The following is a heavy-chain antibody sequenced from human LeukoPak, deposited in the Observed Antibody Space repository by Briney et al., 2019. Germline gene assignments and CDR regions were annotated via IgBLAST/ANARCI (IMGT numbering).Heavy chain of an antibody. D-gene: IGHD3-22*01. J-gene: IGHJ4*02. V-gene: IGHV4-38-2*02. CDR2: IYHSGST. CDR1: GYSISSGYY. CDR3: AGDRSYDSSGYYLSDYFDY. Sequence: KPSETLSLTCAVSGYSISSGYYWGWIRQPPGKGLEWIGSIYHSGSTYYNPSLKSRVTISVDTSKNQFSLKLSSVTAADTAVYYCAGDRSYDSSGYYLSDYFDYWGQGTLVTVSS.